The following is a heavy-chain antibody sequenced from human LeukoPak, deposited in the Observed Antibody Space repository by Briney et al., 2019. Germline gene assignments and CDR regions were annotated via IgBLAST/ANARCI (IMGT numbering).Heavy chain of an antibody. CDR1: GGSISTYY. V-gene: IGHV4-59*08. J-gene: IGHJ5*02. D-gene: IGHD3-3*01. Sequence: SETLSLTCTVSGGSISTYYWSWIRQPPGKGLEWTGYIYYSGSTNYNPSLKSRVTISVDTSKNQFSLKLSSVTATDTAVYYCARQGLRFSLSGFWFDPWGQGTLVTVSS. CDR3: ARQGLRFSLSGFWFDP. CDR2: IYYSGST.